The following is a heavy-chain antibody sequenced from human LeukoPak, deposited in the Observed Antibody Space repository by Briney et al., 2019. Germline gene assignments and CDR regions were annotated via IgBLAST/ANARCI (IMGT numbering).Heavy chain of an antibody. CDR3: ARERAGLFYYGMDV. CDR1: GFTFSSYE. Sequence: GGSLRLSCAASGFTFSSYEMNWVRQAPGKGLEWVSYISSSGSTIYYADSVKGRLTISRDNAKNSLYLQMNSLRAEDTAVYHCARERAGLFYYGMDVWGQGTTVTVSS. J-gene: IGHJ6*02. V-gene: IGHV3-48*03. D-gene: IGHD1-14*01. CDR2: ISSSGSTI.